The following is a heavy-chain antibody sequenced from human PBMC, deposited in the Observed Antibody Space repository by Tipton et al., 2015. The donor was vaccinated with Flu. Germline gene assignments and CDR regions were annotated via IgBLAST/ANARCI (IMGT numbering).Heavy chain of an antibody. CDR3: AREDYYDSSGQSPSHPFDV. V-gene: IGHV5-51*03. Sequence: QLVQSGAEVKKPGESLKISCKASGYSFTNYWIAWVRQMPGKGLEWMGIIYLADSDVRYSPSFQGQVTISADRSTRTAYLQWSSLKASDSARFFCAREDYYDSSGQSPSHPFDVWGQGTMVTVS. CDR1: GYSFTNYW. J-gene: IGHJ3*01. CDR2: IYLADSDV. D-gene: IGHD3-22*01.